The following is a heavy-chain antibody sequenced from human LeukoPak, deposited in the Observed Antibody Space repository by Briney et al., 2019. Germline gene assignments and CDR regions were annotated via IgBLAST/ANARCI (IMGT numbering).Heavy chain of an antibody. D-gene: IGHD2-2*01. J-gene: IGHJ4*02. CDR1: GGAFSGYY. CDR3: STAARTLLGYFDY. V-gene: IGHV4-34*01. CDR2: VNRSGST. Sequence: SETLSLTCAVHGGAFSGYYWSGIRQPPGKGLEWIGEVNRSGSTNYNPSLKSRVTISGDTSKNQFSLKLSSVTPADTAVYYCSTAARTLLGYFDYWGQGTLVTVSS.